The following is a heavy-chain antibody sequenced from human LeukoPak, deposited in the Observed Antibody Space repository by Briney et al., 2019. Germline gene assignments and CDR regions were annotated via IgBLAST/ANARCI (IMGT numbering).Heavy chain of an antibody. D-gene: IGHD3-22*01. Sequence: SETLSLTCTVSGGSISSYYWSWIRQPPGKGLEWIGYIYYSGSTNYNPSLKSRVTISVDTSKNQFSLKLSSVTAADPTLYYGARLKSGYYYDSSGQDALDIWGQGTMVTVSS. CDR3: ARLKSGYYYDSSGQDALDI. CDR1: GGSISSYY. CDR2: IYYSGST. V-gene: IGHV4-59*08. J-gene: IGHJ3*02.